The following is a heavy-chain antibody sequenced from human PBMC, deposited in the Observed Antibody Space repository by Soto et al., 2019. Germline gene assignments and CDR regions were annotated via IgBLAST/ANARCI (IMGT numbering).Heavy chain of an antibody. CDR1: GGSFSGYY. CDR3: ARFVRSCSGTTCYTRADV. V-gene: IGHV4-34*01. J-gene: IGHJ6*02. D-gene: IGHD2-2*02. Sequence: SETLSLTCAVYGGSFSGYYWSWIRQPPGKGLEWIGEINHSGSTNYNPSLKSRVTMSVDTSKNQFSLKLRSVIVADTAVYHCARFVRSCSGTTCYTRADVWGQGTTVTVSS. CDR2: INHSGST.